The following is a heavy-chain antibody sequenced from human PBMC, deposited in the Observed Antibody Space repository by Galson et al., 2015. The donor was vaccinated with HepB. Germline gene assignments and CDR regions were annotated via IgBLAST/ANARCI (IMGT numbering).Heavy chain of an antibody. CDR1: GYTFTSYD. D-gene: IGHD2-15*01. CDR2: MNPNSGNT. J-gene: IGHJ4*02. CDR3: ARGGYCSGGSCSPGSY. V-gene: IGHV1-8*01. Sequence: SVKVSCKASGYTFTSYDINWVRQATGQGLEWMGWMNPNSGNTGYAQKFQGRVTMTRNTSISTAYMELSSLRSEDTAVYYCARGGYCSGGSCSPGSYWGQGTLVTVSS.